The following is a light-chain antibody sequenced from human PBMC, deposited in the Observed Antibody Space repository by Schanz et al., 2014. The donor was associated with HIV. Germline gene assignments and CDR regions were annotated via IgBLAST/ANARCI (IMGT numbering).Light chain of an antibody. CDR3: SSFAGNNKLL. CDR1: SSDVGDYNY. Sequence: QSALTQPPSASGSPGQSVTLSCTGTSSDVGDYNYVSWYQQHPGKAPKIMIYEVSKRPSGVSNRFSGSKSGNTASLTISGLQADDEADYYCSSFAGNNKLLFGGGTKLTVL. V-gene: IGLV2-8*01. CDR2: EVS. J-gene: IGLJ2*01.